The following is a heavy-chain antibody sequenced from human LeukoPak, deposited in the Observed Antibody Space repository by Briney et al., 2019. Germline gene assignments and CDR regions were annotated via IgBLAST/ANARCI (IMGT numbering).Heavy chain of an antibody. D-gene: IGHD5-12*01. J-gene: IGHJ4*02. CDR3: ANFPPGSGSRYY. CDR2: IRYDGSNK. V-gene: IGHV3-30*02. Sequence: PGGSLRPSCAASGFTFSSYGMHWVRQAPGKGLEWVAFIRYDGSNKYYADSVKGRFTISRDNSKNTLYLQMNSLRAEDTAVYYCANFPPGSGSRYYWGQGTLVTVSS. CDR1: GFTFSSYG.